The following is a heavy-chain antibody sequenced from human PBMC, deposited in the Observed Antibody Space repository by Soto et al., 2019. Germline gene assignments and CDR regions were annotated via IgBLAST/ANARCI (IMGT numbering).Heavy chain of an antibody. D-gene: IGHD1-26*01. Sequence: EVQLVESGGGLVQPGRSLRLSCAASGFSFDDYAMHWVRQVPGKGLEWVSGISWNGGSIGYADSVKGRFTISRDNAKNXLYLQMNSLRAEDTAFYYCAKVALSGSYFPYGMDVWGQGTTVTVSS. V-gene: IGHV3-9*01. J-gene: IGHJ6*02. CDR2: ISWNGGSI. CDR3: AKVALSGSYFPYGMDV. CDR1: GFSFDDYA.